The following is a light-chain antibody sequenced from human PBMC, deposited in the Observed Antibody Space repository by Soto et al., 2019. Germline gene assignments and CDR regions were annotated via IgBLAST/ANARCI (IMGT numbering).Light chain of an antibody. J-gene: IGLJ3*02. CDR3: QSYDTSNPLV. V-gene: IGLV6-57*01. CDR2: EDN. Sequence: FMLTQPHSVSESPGKTVTISCTRSSGSIGSSYVQWYQQRPGSSPTTVIFEDNQRPTGVPVRFSGSIDSSSNSASLVISGLRTEDEADYYCQSYDTSNPLVFGGGTKVTV. CDR1: SGSIGSSY.